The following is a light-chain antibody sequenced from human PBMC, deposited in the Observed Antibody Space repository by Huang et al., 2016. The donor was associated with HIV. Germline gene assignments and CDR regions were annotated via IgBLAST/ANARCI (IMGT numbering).Light chain of an antibody. J-gene: IGKJ1*01. V-gene: IGKV1-39*01. CDR3: QQSYSTPKT. CDR1: QSISSY. CDR2: AES. Sequence: DIQMTQSPSSLSASVGDRVTITCRASQSISSYLNWYQQKPGKAPKLLIYAESSLQSGVPSRFSGSGSGTDFPLTISSLQPEDFATYYCQQSYSTPKTFGQGTKVEIK.